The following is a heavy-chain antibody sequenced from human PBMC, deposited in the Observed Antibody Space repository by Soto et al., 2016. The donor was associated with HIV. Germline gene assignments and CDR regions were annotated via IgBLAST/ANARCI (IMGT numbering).Heavy chain of an antibody. Sequence: QVQLVQSGAEVKKPGASVKVSCKASGYTFTSYYMHWVRQAPGQGLEWMGIINPSGGSTSYAQKFQGRVTMTRDTSTSTVYMELRSLRSEDTAVYYCARPRITMGSGRGLLIIWGQGTMVTVSS. CDR3: ARPRITMGSGRGLLII. CDR2: INPSGGST. J-gene: IGHJ3*02. CDR1: GYTFTSYY. D-gene: IGHD3-10*01. V-gene: IGHV1-46*01.